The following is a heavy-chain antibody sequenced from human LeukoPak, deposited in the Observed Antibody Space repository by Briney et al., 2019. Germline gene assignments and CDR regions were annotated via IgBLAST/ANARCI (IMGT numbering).Heavy chain of an antibody. D-gene: IGHD3-10*01. Sequence: SETLSLTCAVSGYSISSGYYWGWIRQPPGKGLEWIGSIYHSGSTYYNPSLKSRVTISVDTSKNQFSLKLSSVTAADTAVYYCASHYYGSGTAVFGYWGQGTLVTVSS. CDR2: IYHSGST. J-gene: IGHJ4*02. CDR1: GYSISSGYY. V-gene: IGHV4-38-2*01. CDR3: ASHYYGSGTAVFGY.